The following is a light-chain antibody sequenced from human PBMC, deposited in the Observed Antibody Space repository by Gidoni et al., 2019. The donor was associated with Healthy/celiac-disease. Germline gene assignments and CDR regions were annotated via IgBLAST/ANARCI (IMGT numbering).Light chain of an antibody. V-gene: IGKV3-15*01. CDR1: QSGSSN. CDR3: QQYNNWPPYT. Sequence: EIVMTQSPATLSVSPGERATLSCRASQSGSSNLAWYHQKPGQAPRPLIYGASTRATGIPARFSGSGSGTEFTLTISSLQSEDFAVYYCQQYNNWPPYTFGQGTKLEIK. CDR2: GAS. J-gene: IGKJ2*01.